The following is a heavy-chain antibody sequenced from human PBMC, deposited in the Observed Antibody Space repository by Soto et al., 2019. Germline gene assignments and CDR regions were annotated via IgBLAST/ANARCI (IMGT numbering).Heavy chain of an antibody. CDR1: GYTFTSYG. CDR2: ISVYNGVT. J-gene: IGHJ1*01. Sequence: WASVKVSCKASGYTFTSYGISWVRQAPGQGLEWLGWISVYNGVTTYAQKLQGRVSMTTDTSTNTAYMELRSLRSDDTAVYFCARHRSGTGTLDHSGQGTMVTVPS. D-gene: IGHD6-25*01. CDR3: ARHRSGTGTLDH. V-gene: IGHV1-18*04.